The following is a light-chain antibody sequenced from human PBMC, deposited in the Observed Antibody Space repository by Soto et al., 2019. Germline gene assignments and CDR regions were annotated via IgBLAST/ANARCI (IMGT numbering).Light chain of an antibody. Sequence: QSVLTQPPSVSGAPGQRVTVSCTGSSSNIGTGSNVHWYQQLPGTAPKLLLYGNNNRPSGVPDRFSGSKSGTSGSLAITGLQAEDEGYYFCQSYDRVLHASVFGGGTKLTVL. CDR1: SSNIGTGSN. CDR2: GNN. V-gene: IGLV1-40*01. CDR3: QSYDRVLHASV. J-gene: IGLJ2*01.